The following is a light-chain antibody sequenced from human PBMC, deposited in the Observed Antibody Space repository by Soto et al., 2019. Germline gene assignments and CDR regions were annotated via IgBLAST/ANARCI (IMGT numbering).Light chain of an antibody. CDR3: QQLHGYPIT. V-gene: IGKV1-9*01. Sequence: ILLPQYPSSLSASVGDRVTITCRASQGIDTSLAWYQQKPGKAPKLLIYAASNFQSGVPSRFSGSGSGTHFTLTISSLQPEDFATYYCQQLHGYPITFGQGTRLEI. CDR1: QGIDTS. J-gene: IGKJ5*01. CDR2: AAS.